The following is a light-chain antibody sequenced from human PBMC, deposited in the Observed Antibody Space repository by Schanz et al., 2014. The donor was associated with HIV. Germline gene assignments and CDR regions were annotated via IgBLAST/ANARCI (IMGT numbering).Light chain of an antibody. J-gene: IGLJ3*02. V-gene: IGLV2-8*01. CDR3: SSYAATSNVL. CDR2: EVS. Sequence: QSALTQPPSVSGSPGQSVTISCTGTSSDVGSYNYVSWYQQHPGKAPKLMIYEVSKRPSGVPDRFSGSKSGNTASLTVSGLQADDEADYYCSSYAATSNVLFGGGTKLTVL. CDR1: SSDVGSYNY.